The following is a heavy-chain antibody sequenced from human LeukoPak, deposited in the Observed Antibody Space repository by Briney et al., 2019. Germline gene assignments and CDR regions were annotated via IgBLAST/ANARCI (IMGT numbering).Heavy chain of an antibody. CDR2: ISGSGGST. V-gene: IGHV3-23*01. J-gene: IGHJ4*02. CDR3: ARDLRLRGFDY. CDR1: GFTFSSYA. D-gene: IGHD4-17*01. Sequence: GGSLRLSCAASGFTFSSYAMSWVRQAPGKGLEWVSAISGSGGSTYYADSVKGRFTISRDNAKNSLYLQMNSLRAEDTAVYYCARDLRLRGFDYWGQGTLVTVSS.